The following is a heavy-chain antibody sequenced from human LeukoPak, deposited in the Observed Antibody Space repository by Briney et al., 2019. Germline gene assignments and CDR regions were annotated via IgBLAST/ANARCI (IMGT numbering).Heavy chain of an antibody. J-gene: IGHJ3*02. Sequence: SVKVSCKASGGTFSSYAISWVRQAPGQGLEWMGGIIPIFGTANYAQKFQGRVTITADKSTSTAYMELSSLRSEDTAVYYCARRQNYDILTGINNDAFDIWGQGTMVTVSS. CDR3: ARRQNYDILTGINNDAFDI. V-gene: IGHV1-69*06. CDR2: IIPIFGTA. CDR1: GGTFSSYA. D-gene: IGHD3-9*01.